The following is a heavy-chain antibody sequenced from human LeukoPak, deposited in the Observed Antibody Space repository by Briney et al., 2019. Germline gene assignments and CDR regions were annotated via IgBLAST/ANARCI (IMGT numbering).Heavy chain of an antibody. J-gene: IGHJ4*02. D-gene: IGHD2-2*01. CDR2: ISYDGSNK. Sequence: GGSLRLSCAASGFTFSSYAMHWVRQAPGKGLEWVAVISYDGSNKYYADSVKGRFTISRDNSKNTLYLQMNSLRAEDTAVYYCAKDFGYCSSISCYYFDYWGQGTLVTVSS. CDR3: AKDFGYCSSISCYYFDY. CDR1: GFTFSSYA. V-gene: IGHV3-30*04.